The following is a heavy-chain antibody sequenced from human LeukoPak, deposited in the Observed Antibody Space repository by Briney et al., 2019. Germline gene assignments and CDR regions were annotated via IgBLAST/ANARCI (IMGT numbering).Heavy chain of an antibody. CDR2: INHSGST. J-gene: IGHJ3*02. D-gene: IGHD3-22*01. CDR1: GGSFSGYY. Sequence: PSETLSLTCAVYGGSFSGYYWSWIRQPPGKGLEWIGEINHSGSTYYNPSLKSRVTISVDTSKNQFSLKLSSVTAADTAVYYCAAGRSDLYYYDSDDAFDIWGQGTMVTVSS. V-gene: IGHV4-34*01. CDR3: AAGRSDLYYYDSDDAFDI.